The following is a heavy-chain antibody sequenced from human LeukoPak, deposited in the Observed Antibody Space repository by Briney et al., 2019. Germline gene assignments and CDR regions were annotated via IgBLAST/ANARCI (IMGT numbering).Heavy chain of an antibody. V-gene: IGHV3-30-3*01. CDR2: ISYDGSNK. D-gene: IGHD6-19*01. J-gene: IGHJ1*01. CDR1: GFTFSSYA. Sequence: GGSLRLSCAASGFTFSSYAMHWVRQAPGKGLEWVAVISYDGSNKYYADSVKGRFTISRDNANNFLYLQMNSLRAEDTALYYCARAYKDRSLAGKKEFFQHWGQGTLVTVSS. CDR3: ARAYKDRSLAGKKEFFQH.